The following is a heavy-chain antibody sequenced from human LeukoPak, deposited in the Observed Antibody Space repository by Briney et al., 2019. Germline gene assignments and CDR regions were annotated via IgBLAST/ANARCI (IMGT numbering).Heavy chain of an antibody. D-gene: IGHD6-13*01. V-gene: IGHV3-21*03. CDR3: AKDLYTSSWNQNGAFDI. CDR2: ISSSSSYL. J-gene: IGHJ3*02. Sequence: PGGSLRLSCAASGFTFSSHRVNWVRQAPGKGLEWVSFISSSSSYLYYADSVKGRFTISRDNAKNSLYLQMNSLRAEDTAVYYCAKDLYTSSWNQNGAFDIWGQGTMVTVSS. CDR1: GFTFSSHR.